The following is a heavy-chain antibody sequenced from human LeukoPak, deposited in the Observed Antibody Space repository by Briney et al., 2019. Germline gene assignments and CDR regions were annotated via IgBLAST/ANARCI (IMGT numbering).Heavy chain of an antibody. Sequence: GGSLRLSCAASGFAFSDYYMSWIRQDPGKGLEWVSYISSSGSTIYYADSVKGRFTISRDNAKNSLYLQMNSLRAEDTAVYYCARRGYCSSTSCFDYWGQGTLVTVSS. J-gene: IGHJ4*02. V-gene: IGHV3-11*04. CDR3: ARRGYCSSTSCFDY. CDR1: GFAFSDYY. CDR2: ISSSGSTI. D-gene: IGHD2-2*01.